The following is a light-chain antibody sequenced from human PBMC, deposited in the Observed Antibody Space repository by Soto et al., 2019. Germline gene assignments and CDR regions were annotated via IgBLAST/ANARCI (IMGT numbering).Light chain of an antibody. V-gene: IGLV4-69*01. CDR3: QTWGTGIHVV. CDR1: GGHTSYA. CDR2: VDRDGSH. J-gene: IGLJ2*01. Sequence: QPVLTQSPSASASLGAWVSPTGTRRGGHTSYAIAWNQQQPEKGPRYLMKVDRDGSHTRGDAIPDRFSGSSSGAERYLTISSLQSEDEADYSCQTWGTGIHVVFGGGTKVTVL.